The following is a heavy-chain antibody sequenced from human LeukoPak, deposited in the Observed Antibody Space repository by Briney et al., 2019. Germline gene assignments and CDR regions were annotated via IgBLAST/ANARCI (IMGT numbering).Heavy chain of an antibody. D-gene: IGHD2-21*01. CDR2: IKSKTDGGTT. V-gene: IGHV3-15*01. Sequence: GGSLRLSCAASGFTFGNAWMSWVRQAPGKGLDWVGRIKSKTDGGTTDYAAPVKGRFTISRDDSKNTLYLQMNSLKTEDTAVYYCTKVLWGLTLLSSDYWGQGTLVTVSS. CDR1: GFTFGNAW. J-gene: IGHJ4*02. CDR3: TKVLWGLTLLSSDY.